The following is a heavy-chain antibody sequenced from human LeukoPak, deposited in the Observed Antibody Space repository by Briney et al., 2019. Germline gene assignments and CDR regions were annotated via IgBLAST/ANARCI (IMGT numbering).Heavy chain of an antibody. V-gene: IGHV1-2*02. J-gene: IGHJ4*02. Sequence: ASVKVSCKASGYTFTGYYMRWVRQAPGQGLEWMGWINPNSGGTNYAQKFQGRVTMTRDTSISTAYMEPSRLRSDDTAVYYCARLVDSGSYHFDYWGQGTLVTVSS. CDR2: INPNSGGT. CDR1: GYTFTGYY. CDR3: ARLVDSGSYHFDY. D-gene: IGHD1-26*01.